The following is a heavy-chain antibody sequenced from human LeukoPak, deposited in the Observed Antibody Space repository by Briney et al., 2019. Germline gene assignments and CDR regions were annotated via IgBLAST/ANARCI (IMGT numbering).Heavy chain of an antibody. Sequence: SETLSLTCTVSGGSISSDYWTWIRQSPEKGLEWIGYIYSSGSTNYDPYLRSRVTMSVDTSKNQFSLILRSVTAADTAVYYCVRQGEGQNWFDPWGQGTLVTVSS. CDR2: IYSSGST. CDR3: VRQGEGQNWFDP. D-gene: IGHD3-10*01. CDR1: GGSISSDY. J-gene: IGHJ5*02. V-gene: IGHV4-59*01.